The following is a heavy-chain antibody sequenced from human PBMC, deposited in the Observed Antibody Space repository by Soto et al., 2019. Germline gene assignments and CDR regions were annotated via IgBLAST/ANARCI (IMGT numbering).Heavy chain of an antibody. D-gene: IGHD2-15*01. CDR2: IKSKTDGGTT. CDR1: GFTFSNAW. V-gene: IGHV3-15*01. CDR3: TADGGGSGGSYLNYYYYGMDV. Sequence: GGSLRLSCAASGFTFSNAWMSWVRQAPGKGLEWVGRIKSKTDGGTTDYAAPVKGRFTISRDDSKNTLYLQMNSLKTEGTAVYYCTADGGGSGGSYLNYYYYGMDVWGQGTTVTVSS. J-gene: IGHJ6*02.